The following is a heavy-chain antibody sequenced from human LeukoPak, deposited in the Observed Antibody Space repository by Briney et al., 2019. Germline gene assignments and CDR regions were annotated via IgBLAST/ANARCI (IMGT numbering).Heavy chain of an antibody. CDR3: ARGSPVASGRYSIYSS. J-gene: IGHJ5*02. V-gene: IGHV3-30*14. Sequence: GGSLRLSCSASGFTFSSYAMHWVRQAPGKGLEWVAVIYGDGTTYYADSVKGRFTISSDTLKNTLSLQMDSLRAADTAMYYCARGSPVASGRYSIYSSWGQGTPVTVSP. D-gene: IGHD3-10*01. CDR1: GFTFSSYA. CDR2: IYGDGTT.